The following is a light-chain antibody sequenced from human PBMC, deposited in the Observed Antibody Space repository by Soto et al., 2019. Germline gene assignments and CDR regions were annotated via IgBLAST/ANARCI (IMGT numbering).Light chain of an antibody. Sequence: QSALTQPPSASGTPGQRVTISCSGSSSNIGSNYVYWYQQLPGTAPKLLIYRNNQRPSGVPDRFSGSKSGTSASLAISGLRSEDEAVFYGAAWNDILSVSNYVFGTGTKVTV. J-gene: IGLJ1*01. V-gene: IGLV1-47*01. CDR2: RNN. CDR3: AAWNDILSVSNYV. CDR1: SSNIGSNY.